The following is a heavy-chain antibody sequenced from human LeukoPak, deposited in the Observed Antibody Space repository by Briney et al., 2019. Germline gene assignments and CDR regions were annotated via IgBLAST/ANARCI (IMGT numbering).Heavy chain of an antibody. CDR1: GGSFSGYY. CDR2: INHSGST. D-gene: IGHD3-10*01. CDR3: ARTTTVRGTYYMDV. Sequence: SETLSLTCAVYGGSFSGYYWSWIRQPPGKGLEWIGEINHSGSTNYHTSLKSRVTISVDTSKNRFSLKLRSVTAADTAVYYCARTTTVRGTYYMDVWGKGTTVTVSS. J-gene: IGHJ6*03. V-gene: IGHV4-34*01.